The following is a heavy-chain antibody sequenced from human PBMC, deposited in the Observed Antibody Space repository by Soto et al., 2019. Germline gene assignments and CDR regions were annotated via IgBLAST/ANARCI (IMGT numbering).Heavy chain of an antibody. V-gene: IGHV1-69*12. J-gene: IGHJ4*02. Sequence: QVQLVQSGAEVKKPGSSVKVSCKASGGTFSSYAISWVRQAPGQGLEWMGGIIPIFGTANYAQKFQGRVTITADESTSTAYMELSSLRSEDTAVYYCAILSDLRWSTLRGGGIDYWGQGTLVTVSS. D-gene: IGHD4-17*01. CDR2: IIPIFGTA. CDR1: GGTFSSYA. CDR3: AILSDLRWSTLRGGGIDY.